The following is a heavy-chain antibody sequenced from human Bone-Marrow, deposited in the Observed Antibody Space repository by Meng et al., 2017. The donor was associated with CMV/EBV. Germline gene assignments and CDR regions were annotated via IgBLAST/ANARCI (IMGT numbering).Heavy chain of an antibody. CDR1: GYTFTSYY. CDR2: IIPIFGTA. CDR3: ARDRCGGDCYSRYYYGMDV. V-gene: IGHV1-69*05. Sequence: SVKVSCKASGYTFTSYYIHWVRQAPGQGLEWMGGIIPIFGTANYAQKFQGRVTITTDESTSTAYMELSSLRSEDTAVYYCARDRCGGDCYSRYYYGMDVWGQGTTVTVSS. J-gene: IGHJ6*02. D-gene: IGHD2-21*01.